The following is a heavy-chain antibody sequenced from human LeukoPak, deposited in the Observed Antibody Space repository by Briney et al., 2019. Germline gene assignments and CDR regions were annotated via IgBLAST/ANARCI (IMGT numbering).Heavy chain of an antibody. Sequence: GASVKVSCKASGYTFTDYALHWVRQAPGQSLEWMGWITTGRGETRYSQEFQRRITFTRDTSASTVYMDLSDLRSEDTAVYYCASRSYARFDPWGQGTLVTVSS. CDR1: GYTFTDYA. V-gene: IGHV1-3*03. CDR2: ITTGRGET. D-gene: IGHD3-16*01. CDR3: ASRSYARFDP. J-gene: IGHJ5*02.